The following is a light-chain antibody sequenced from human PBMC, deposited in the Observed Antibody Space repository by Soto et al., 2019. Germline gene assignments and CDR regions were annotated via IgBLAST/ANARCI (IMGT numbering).Light chain of an antibody. CDR1: SSDVGRYNY. J-gene: IGLJ3*02. V-gene: IGLV2-14*01. Sequence: QSVLTQPASVSGSPGQSITISCTGTSSDVGRYNYVSWYQQHPGKAPKLMIYEVSNRPSGVSNRFSASKSGNTASLTISGLQAEDEAGYYCTSYTSSTTWVFGGGTKVTVL. CDR2: EVS. CDR3: TSYTSSTTWV.